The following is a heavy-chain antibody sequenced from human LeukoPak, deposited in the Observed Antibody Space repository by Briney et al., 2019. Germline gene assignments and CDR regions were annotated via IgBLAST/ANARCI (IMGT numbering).Heavy chain of an antibody. CDR2: ISAYNGNT. CDR3: ARVRYDYVWGSYRPQFDY. J-gene: IGHJ4*02. V-gene: IGHV1-18*01. D-gene: IGHD3-16*02. Sequence: GASVKVSCKASGYTFTSYGISWVRPAPGQGLEWMGWISAYNGNTNYAQKLQGRVTMTTDTSTSTGYMELRSLRSDDTAVYYCARVRYDYVWGSYRPQFDYWGQGTLVTVSS. CDR1: GYTFTSYG.